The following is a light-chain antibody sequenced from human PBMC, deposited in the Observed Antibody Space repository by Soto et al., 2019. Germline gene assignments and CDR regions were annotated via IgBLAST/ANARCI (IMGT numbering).Light chain of an antibody. CDR3: QQRSNWPPWT. J-gene: IGKJ1*01. V-gene: IGKV3-11*01. CDR2: DAS. Sequence: EIVLTQSPATLSLSPGERATLSFRAGQSVSSYLAWYQQKPGQAPRLLIYDASNRATGIPARFSGSGSGTDFTLTISSLEPEDFAVYYCQQRSNWPPWTFGQGTKVDIK. CDR1: QSVSSY.